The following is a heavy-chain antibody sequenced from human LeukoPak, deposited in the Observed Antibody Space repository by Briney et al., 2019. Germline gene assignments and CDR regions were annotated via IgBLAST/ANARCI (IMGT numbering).Heavy chain of an antibody. V-gene: IGHV3-48*03. Sequence: GSLTLSCAASGFTFSSYEMNWVRQAPGKGLGWVSYISSSGDTIYYADSVKGRFTISRDNAKNSLYLQMNSLRAEDTAVYYCTREEVVVLDALDIWGQGTIASVSS. CDR1: GFTFSSYE. J-gene: IGHJ3*02. CDR2: ISSSGDTI. D-gene: IGHD2-2*01. CDR3: TREEVVVLDALDI.